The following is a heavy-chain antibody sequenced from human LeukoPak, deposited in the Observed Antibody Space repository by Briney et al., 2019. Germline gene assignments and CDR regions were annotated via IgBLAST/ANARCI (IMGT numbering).Heavy chain of an antibody. J-gene: IGHJ4*02. CDR1: GGSISSSSYY. V-gene: IGHV4-39*01. CDR3: ARPTMVRGVIDY. Sequence: SETLSLTCTVSGGSISSSSYYWGWIRQPPGKGREWIGSIYYSGSTYYNPSLKSRVTISVDTSKNQFSLKLSSVTAAYTAVYYCARPTMVRGVIDYWGQGTLVTVSS. CDR2: IYYSGST. D-gene: IGHD3-10*01.